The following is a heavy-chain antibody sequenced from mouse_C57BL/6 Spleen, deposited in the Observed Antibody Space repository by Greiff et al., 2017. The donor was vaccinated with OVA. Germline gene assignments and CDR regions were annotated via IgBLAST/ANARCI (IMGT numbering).Heavy chain of an antibody. CDR2: IHPNSGST. V-gene: IGHV1-64*01. CDR3: ARGRYYGSSYDFDY. Sequence: QVQLQQSGAELVKPGASVKLSCKASGYTFTSYWMHWVKQRPGQGLEWIGMIHPNSGSTNYNEKFKSKATLTVDKSSSTAYMQLSSLTSEDSAVYYCARGRYYGSSYDFDYWGQGTTLTVSS. D-gene: IGHD1-1*01. J-gene: IGHJ2*01. CDR1: GYTFTSYW.